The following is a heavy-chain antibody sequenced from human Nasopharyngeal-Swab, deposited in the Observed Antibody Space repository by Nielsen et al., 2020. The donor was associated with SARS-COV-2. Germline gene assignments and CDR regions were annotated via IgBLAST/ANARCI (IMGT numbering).Heavy chain of an antibody. CDR1: GFTFDDYA. V-gene: IGHV3-9*01. D-gene: IGHD3-10*01. CDR2: ISWNSGSI. CDR3: AKDSKGILWFGELDY. Sequence: SLKISCAASGFTFDDYAMHRVRQAPGKGLEWVSGISWNSGSIGYADSVKGRFTISRDNAKNSLYLQMNSLRAEDTALYYCAKDSKGILWFGELDYWGQGTLVTVSS. J-gene: IGHJ4*02.